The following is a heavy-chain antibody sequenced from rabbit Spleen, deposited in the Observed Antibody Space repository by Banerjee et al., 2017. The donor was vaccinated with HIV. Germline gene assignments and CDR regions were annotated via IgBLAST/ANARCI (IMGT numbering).Heavy chain of an antibody. V-gene: IGHV1S40*01. CDR1: GFSFSSSDY. J-gene: IGHJ4*01. D-gene: IGHD5-1*01. CDR2: IAGSSSGFT. CDR3: ARDLVTVIGWNFNL. Sequence: EESGGGLVKPGASLTLTYTASGFSFSSSDYMCWVRQAPGKGLEWISCIAGSSSGFTYSASWAKGRFTISKTSSTTVTLQMTSLTAADTATYICARDLVTVIGWNFNLWGPGTLVTVS.